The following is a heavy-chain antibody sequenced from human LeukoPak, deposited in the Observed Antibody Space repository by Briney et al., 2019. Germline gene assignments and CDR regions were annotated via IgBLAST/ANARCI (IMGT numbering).Heavy chain of an antibody. D-gene: IGHD3-10*01. CDR2: ISSNGCST. CDR3: AREYYGGYVDY. CDR1: GFTFSSFS. V-gene: IGHV3-64*01. J-gene: IGHJ4*02. Sequence: PGGSLRLSCAASGFTFSSFSMHWVRQAPGKGLESVSAISSNGCSTYYANSVKGRFTISRDNSKNTLYLQMGSLRAEDMAVYCCAREYYGGYVDYWGQGTLATVSS.